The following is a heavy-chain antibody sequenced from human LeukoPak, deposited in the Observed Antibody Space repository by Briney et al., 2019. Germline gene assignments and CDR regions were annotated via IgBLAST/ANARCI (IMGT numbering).Heavy chain of an antibody. J-gene: IGHJ4*02. Sequence: GGSLRLSCAASGFTFSSYAMHWVRQAPGKGLEWVAVISYDGSNKYYADSVKGRFTISRDNSKNMLYLQMNSLRAEDTAVYYCAREDSSGWYYFDYWGQGALVTVSS. CDR2: ISYDGSNK. CDR1: GFTFSSYA. V-gene: IGHV3-30-3*01. CDR3: AREDSSGWYYFDY. D-gene: IGHD6-19*01.